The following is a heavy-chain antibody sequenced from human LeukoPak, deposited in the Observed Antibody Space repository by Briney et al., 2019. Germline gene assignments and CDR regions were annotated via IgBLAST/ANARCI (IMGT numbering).Heavy chain of an antibody. D-gene: IGHD1-1*01. V-gene: IGHV4-59*01. Sequence: SETLSLTCTVSGGSISSYYWTWIRQPPGKRLEWIGYIYYTGSTNYNPSLKSRVTMSVDTSKNQFSLRLSSVTAADTAVYYCARHGTTGTNLNWFDPWGQGTLVTVSS. CDR1: GGSISSYY. J-gene: IGHJ5*02. CDR3: ARHGTTGTNLNWFDP. CDR2: IYYTGST.